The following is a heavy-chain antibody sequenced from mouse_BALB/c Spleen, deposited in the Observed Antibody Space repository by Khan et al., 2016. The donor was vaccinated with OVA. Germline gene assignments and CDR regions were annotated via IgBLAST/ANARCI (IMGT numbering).Heavy chain of an antibody. CDR2: ISYSGST. J-gene: IGHJ4*01. Sequence: EVKLLESGPGLVKPSQSLSLTCTVTGYSITTNYAWDWIRQFPGNKLEWMGYISYSGSTSYNPSLKSRISITRDTSKNQFFLKLNSVTTEDTATYYCARKKYDGYAVDYWGQGTSVTVSS. CDR1: GYSITTNYA. V-gene: IGHV3-2*02. CDR3: ARKKYDGYAVDY. D-gene: IGHD2-10*02.